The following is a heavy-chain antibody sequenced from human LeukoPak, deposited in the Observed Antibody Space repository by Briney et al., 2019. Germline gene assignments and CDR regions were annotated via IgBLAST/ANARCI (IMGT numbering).Heavy chain of an antibody. CDR2: IYYSGSA. Sequence: SETLSLTCTASGGSISSYYWSWIRQPPGKGLEWIGYIYYSGSANYHPSLKSRVTISVDTSKNRFSLKLSSVTAADTAVYYCARESVTTSYYYYYMDVWGKGTTVTISS. V-gene: IGHV4-59*12. CDR3: ARESVTTSYYYYYMDV. J-gene: IGHJ6*03. D-gene: IGHD4-17*01. CDR1: GGSISSYY.